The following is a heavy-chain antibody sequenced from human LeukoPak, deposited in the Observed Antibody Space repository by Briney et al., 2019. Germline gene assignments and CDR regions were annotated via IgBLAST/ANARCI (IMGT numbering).Heavy chain of an antibody. J-gene: IGHJ4*02. V-gene: IGHV3-23*01. CDR3: AKTRPLDSSSWSHGDY. Sequence: GGSLRLSCAASGVTFSSYAMSWVRQAPGKGLGWVSAISGSGDSTYYGDSVKGRFTISRDNSKNTLYLQMNSLRAEDTAVYYCAKTRPLDSSSWSHGDYWGQGTLVTVSS. D-gene: IGHD6-13*01. CDR2: ISGSGDST. CDR1: GVTFSSYA.